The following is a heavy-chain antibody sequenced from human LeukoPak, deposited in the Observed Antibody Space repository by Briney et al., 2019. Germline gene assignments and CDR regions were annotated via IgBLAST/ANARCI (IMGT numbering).Heavy chain of an antibody. J-gene: IGHJ4*02. CDR3: ASSIAVAGLDY. CDR2: IIPIFGTA. V-gene: IGHV1-69*13. Sequence: GASVKVSCKASGGTFSSYAISWVRQAPGQGLEWMGGIIPIFGTANYAQKFQGRVTITADESTSTAYMELSSLRSEDTAVCYCASSIAVAGLDYWGQGTLVTVSS. CDR1: GGTFSSYA. D-gene: IGHD6-19*01.